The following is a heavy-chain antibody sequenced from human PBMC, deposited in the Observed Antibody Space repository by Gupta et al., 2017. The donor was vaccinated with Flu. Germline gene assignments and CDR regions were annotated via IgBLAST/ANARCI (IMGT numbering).Heavy chain of an antibody. CDR1: GGSISSYY. CDR2: IYTNGSI. V-gene: IGHV4-4*07. Sequence: QVQLQETGPGLVKPSETLSLTCTVSGGSISSYYWSWIRQPAGKGLEWIGHIYTNGSINSNPSLKSRVTMSKDTSKNQLSLRLSSVTAADTAVYVCAGDRSYYDSKGACEIWGQGTVVTVSS. D-gene: IGHD3-22*01. J-gene: IGHJ3*02. CDR3: AGDRSYYDSKGACEI.